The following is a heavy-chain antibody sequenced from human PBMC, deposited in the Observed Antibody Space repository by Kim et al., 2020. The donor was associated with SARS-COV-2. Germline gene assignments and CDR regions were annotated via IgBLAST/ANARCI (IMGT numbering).Heavy chain of an antibody. CDR2: LSGGGDTT. CDR3: AKDLGPDYFDNGAYYGWWFAP. Sequence: GGSLRLSCATSGFTFDTYAMSWVRQAPGKGLEWVSALSGGGDTTYYADSFKGRFTISRDNSNNTLYLHMSSLRAEDTALYYCAKDLGPDYFDNGAYYGWWFAPWGQGALVTVSS. CDR1: GFTFDTYA. V-gene: IGHV3-23*01. J-gene: IGHJ5*02. D-gene: IGHD3-22*01.